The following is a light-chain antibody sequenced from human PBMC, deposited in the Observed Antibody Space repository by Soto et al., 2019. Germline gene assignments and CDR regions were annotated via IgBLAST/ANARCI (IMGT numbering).Light chain of an antibody. CDR3: QQLNTYPLT. Sequence: DIQWTQSPSFLSASVGDRVTITCRASQGISSNLVWFQQKPGKAPNLLIYGASTLQSGVPSRFSGSGSGTEFTLTVSSLQPEDFATYYCQQLNTYPLTFGGGTKVEIK. J-gene: IGKJ4*01. V-gene: IGKV1-9*01. CDR1: QGISSN. CDR2: GAS.